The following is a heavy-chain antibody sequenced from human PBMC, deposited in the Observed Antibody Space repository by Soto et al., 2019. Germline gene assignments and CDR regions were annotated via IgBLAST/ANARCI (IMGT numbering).Heavy chain of an antibody. CDR3: ATSLSTIAARPDY. Sequence: QVQLVQSGAEVKKPGASVKVSCTSSGYTFTDYFTHWVRQAPGQGLEWMGYINPNTGGTNYAQKFQGRVTMARDTSITSAYMELSWLTSDDTAVYYCATSLSTIAARPDYWGQGTLVTVSS. CDR1: GYTFTDYF. J-gene: IGHJ4*02. V-gene: IGHV1-2*02. D-gene: IGHD6-6*01. CDR2: INPNTGGT.